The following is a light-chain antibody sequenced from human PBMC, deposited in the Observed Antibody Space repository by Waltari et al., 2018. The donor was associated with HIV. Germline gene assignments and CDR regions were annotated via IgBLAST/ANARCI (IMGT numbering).Light chain of an antibody. CDR2: SHN. CDR3: ATWDDSLSGWV. Sequence: QSLLTQPPSASGPPGQRVTISSSGSCPNIGSNIVNWYQQFPGTAPKFLISSHNQRPSGVPDRFSGSKSGTAASLAISGLQSEDEADYYCATWDDSLSGWVFGGGTKLTVL. V-gene: IGLV1-44*01. CDR1: CPNIGSNI. J-gene: IGLJ3*02.